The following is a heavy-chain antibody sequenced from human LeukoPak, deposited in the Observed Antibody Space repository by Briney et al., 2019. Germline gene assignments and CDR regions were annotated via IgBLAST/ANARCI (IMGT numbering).Heavy chain of an antibody. D-gene: IGHD2-15*01. CDR3: AREGGYCYGGSCRWFDS. Sequence: GGSLRVSCAASGFTFSSYSMNWVRQAPGEGLEWVSSINTRSYIYYADSVNGRFTISRDDAKNSLYLQMNSLTAEDTAVYYCAREGGYCYGGSCRWFDSWGQGTLVTVSS. CDR1: GFTFSSYS. J-gene: IGHJ5*01. CDR2: INTRSYI. V-gene: IGHV3-21*01.